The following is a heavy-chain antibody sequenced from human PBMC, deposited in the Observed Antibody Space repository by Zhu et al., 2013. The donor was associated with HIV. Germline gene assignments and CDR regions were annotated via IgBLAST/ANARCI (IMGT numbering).Heavy chain of an antibody. V-gene: IGHV4-34*01. J-gene: IGHJ6*02. Sequence: QVQLQQWGAGLLKPSETLTLTCAVYGESLSGHYWTWIRQSPERGLEWIGEINHKGNRKYKPSLKSRVIMSVDTSKNQFSLNLTAVTAADTAIYYCARERKAPCMDVWGRGTPVIVSS. CDR2: INHKGNR. CDR1: GESLSGHY. CDR3: ARERKAPCMDV.